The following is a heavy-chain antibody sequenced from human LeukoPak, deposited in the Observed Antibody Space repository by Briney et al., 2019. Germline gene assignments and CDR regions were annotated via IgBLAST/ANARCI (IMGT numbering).Heavy chain of an antibody. J-gene: IGHJ4*02. D-gene: IGHD6-19*01. V-gene: IGHV3-30*02. Sequence: RPGGSLRLSCTASGFTFSNYGMHWVRQAPGKGLEWVAFIRYDGSNKYYADSVKGRFTISRDNSKNTVYLQMNSLRAEDTALYYCAKDPPIFDSTGWYEGGFLDFWGQGILVTVSS. CDR1: GFTFSNYG. CDR2: IRYDGSNK. CDR3: AKDPPIFDSTGWYEGGFLDF.